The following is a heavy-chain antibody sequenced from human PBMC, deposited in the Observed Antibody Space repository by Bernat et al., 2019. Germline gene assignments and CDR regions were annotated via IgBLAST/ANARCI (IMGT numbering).Heavy chain of an antibody. CDR2: IWYDGSNK. J-gene: IGHJ5*02. V-gene: IGHV3-33*01. CDR3: ARDEEQQLPTTNWFDP. Sequence: QVQLVESGGGVVQPGRSLRLSCAASGFTFSSYGMHWVRQAPGKGLEWVAVIWYDGSNKYYADSVKGRFTISRDNSKNTLYLQMNSLRAEDTAVYYCARDEEQQLPTTNWFDPWGQGTLVTVSS. CDR1: GFTFSSYG. D-gene: IGHD6-13*01.